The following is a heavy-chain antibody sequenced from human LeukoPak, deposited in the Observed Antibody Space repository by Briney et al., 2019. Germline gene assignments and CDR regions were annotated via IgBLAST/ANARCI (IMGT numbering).Heavy chain of an antibody. V-gene: IGHV4-30-4*08. CDR1: GGSISSGDYY. CDR2: IYYSGST. CDR3: ARHLGSSGWYYFDY. J-gene: IGHJ4*02. D-gene: IGHD6-19*01. Sequence: SETLSLTCTVSGGSISSGDYYWSWIRQPPGKGLEWIGYIYYSGSTYYNPSLKSRVTISVDTSKNQFSLKLSSVTAADTAVYYCARHLGSSGWYYFDYWGQGTLVTVSS.